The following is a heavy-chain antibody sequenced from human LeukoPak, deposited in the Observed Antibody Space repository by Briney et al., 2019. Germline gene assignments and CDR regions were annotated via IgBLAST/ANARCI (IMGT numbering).Heavy chain of an antibody. J-gene: IGHJ4*02. CDR3: ARDSTYYYGSGSYFDH. CDR1: GFTFSSYW. Sequence: GGSLRLSCAASGFTFSSYWMSWVRQAPGKGLEWVANIKQDGSEKYYVDSVKGRFTISRDNAKNSLYLQMNSLRAEDTAVYYCARDSTYYYGSGSYFDHWGQGTLVTVSS. D-gene: IGHD3-10*01. CDR2: IKQDGSEK. V-gene: IGHV3-7*01.